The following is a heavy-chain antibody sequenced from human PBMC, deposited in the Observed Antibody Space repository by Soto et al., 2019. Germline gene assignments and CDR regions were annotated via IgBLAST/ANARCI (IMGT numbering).Heavy chain of an antibody. Sequence: EVQLLELGGSLVQPGGSLRLSCAASGFTFSNYAMTWVRQAPGKGLEWVSGVSDSGGTSYYTDSVKGRFTIFRDNSKNTLYLQINSLRVEDTAVYYCPRDALSRNGVNDYWGQGTLVTVSS. CDR3: PRDALSRNGVNDY. J-gene: IGHJ4*02. D-gene: IGHD2-2*01. CDR2: VSDSGGTS. V-gene: IGHV3-23*01. CDR1: GFTFSNYA.